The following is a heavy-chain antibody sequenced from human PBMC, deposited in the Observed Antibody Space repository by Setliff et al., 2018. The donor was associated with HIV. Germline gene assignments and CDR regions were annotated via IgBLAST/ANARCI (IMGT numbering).Heavy chain of an antibody. CDR1: GGSLSGYY. V-gene: IGHV4-34*01. D-gene: IGHD1-26*01. Sequence: SETLSLTCAVYGGSLSGYYWRWIRQPPGKGLEWSGDVSHTGSTNYNPSLKCRITISADTPKNQFSLKLSSVTAADTAVYYCAREGTYSGTYWVRRVASFDIWGQGTMVTVS. J-gene: IGHJ3*02. CDR2: VSHTGST. CDR3: AREGTYSGTYWVRRVASFDI.